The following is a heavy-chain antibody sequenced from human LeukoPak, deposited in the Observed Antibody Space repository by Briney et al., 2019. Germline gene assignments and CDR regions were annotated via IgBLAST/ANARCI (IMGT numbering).Heavy chain of an antibody. CDR3: ARDHELGHRGWDWFDP. J-gene: IGHJ5*02. CDR1: GYTFTGYY. Sequence: ASVKVSCKAFGYTFTGYYMHWVRQAPGQGLEWMGWINPNIGGTEYAQKFQGRVTMTRDTSISTLYMDLSRLTSDDTAVYYCARDHELGHRGWDWFDPWGQGSLVTVSS. CDR2: INPNIGGT. V-gene: IGHV1-2*02. D-gene: IGHD7-27*01.